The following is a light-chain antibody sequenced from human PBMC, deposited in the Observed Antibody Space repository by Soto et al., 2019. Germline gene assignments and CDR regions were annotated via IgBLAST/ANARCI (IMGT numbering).Light chain of an antibody. CDR3: QQYNNWPLT. CDR1: QSVSSN. CDR2: GAS. Sequence: EIVMTQYPATLSVSPRERATLSCRTSQSVSSNLAWYQQKPGQAPRLLIYGASTRATGIPARFSGSGSGTEFTLTISSLQSEDFAVYYCQQYNNWPLTFGGGTKVDIK. J-gene: IGKJ4*01. V-gene: IGKV3-15*01.